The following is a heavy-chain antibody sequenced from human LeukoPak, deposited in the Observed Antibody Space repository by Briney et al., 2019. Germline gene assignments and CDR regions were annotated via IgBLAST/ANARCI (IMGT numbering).Heavy chain of an antibody. CDR3: AKELGWLVGPFDI. D-gene: IGHD6-19*01. CDR1: GFTFSSYG. J-gene: IGHJ3*02. Sequence: GGSLRLSCAASGFTFSSYGIHWVRQAPGKGLEWVAFIRYDGSDEYYADSVKGRFTISRDNPKNTLYLQMNSLRPEDTAVYYCAKELGWLVGPFDIWGQGIMVTVSS. CDR2: IRYDGSDE. V-gene: IGHV3-30*02.